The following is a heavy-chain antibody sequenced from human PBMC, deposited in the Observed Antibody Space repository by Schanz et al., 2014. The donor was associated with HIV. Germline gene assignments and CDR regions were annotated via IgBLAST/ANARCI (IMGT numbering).Heavy chain of an antibody. V-gene: IGHV3-9*01. Sequence: EVQLVESGGGLVQPGRSLRLSCAASGFRFDDYAMHWVRQAPGKGLEWVSCISWNSGSIGYADSVKGRFTISRDNSKNTLFLQMDALRAEDTALYYCARASRIGAAGEDPRRHYYRGIDVWGQGTTVTVSS. CDR1: GFRFDDYA. J-gene: IGHJ6*02. D-gene: IGHD6-25*01. CDR3: ARASRIGAAGEDPRRHYYRGIDV. CDR2: ISWNSGSI.